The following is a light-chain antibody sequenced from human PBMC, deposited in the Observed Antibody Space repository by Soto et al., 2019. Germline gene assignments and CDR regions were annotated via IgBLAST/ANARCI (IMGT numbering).Light chain of an antibody. CDR1: QSVSSN. Sequence: EIVMTQSPATLSVSPGERATLSCRASQSVSSNLAWYQQKPGQAPRLLIYGSSTTATGIPARFSGSGSGTEFTLTISSLQSEDFAVYYCQQYNNWPPYTFGQGTILEIK. CDR3: QQYNNWPPYT. V-gene: IGKV3-15*01. CDR2: GSS. J-gene: IGKJ2*01.